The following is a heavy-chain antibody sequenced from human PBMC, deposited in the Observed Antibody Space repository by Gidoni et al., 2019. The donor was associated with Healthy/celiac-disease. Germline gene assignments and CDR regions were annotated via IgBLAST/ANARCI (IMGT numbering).Heavy chain of an antibody. CDR1: GGTFSSYA. CDR2: IIPIFGTA. D-gene: IGHD2-15*01. Sequence: QVQLVQSGAEVKKPGSSVKVSCKASGGTFSSYAISWVRQAPGQGLEWMGGIIPIFGTANYAQKFQGRVTITADESTSTAYMELSSLRSEDTAVYYCARSKDRYCSGGSCYSGDWFDPWGQGTLVTVSS. J-gene: IGHJ5*02. V-gene: IGHV1-69*01. CDR3: ARSKDRYCSGGSCYSGDWFDP.